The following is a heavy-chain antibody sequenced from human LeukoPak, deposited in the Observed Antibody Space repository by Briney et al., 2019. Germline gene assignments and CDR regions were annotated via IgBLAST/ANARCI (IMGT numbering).Heavy chain of an antibody. CDR2: IRYDGSNK. V-gene: IGHV3-30*02. CDR3: AKDFDCSSTSCDNHVAFDI. Sequence: GGSLRLSCAASGFTFSSYGMHWVRQAPGKGLEWVAFIRYDGSNKYYADSVKGRFTISRDNSKNTLYLQMNSLRAEDTALYYCAKDFDCSSTSCDNHVAFDIWGQGTMVTVSS. D-gene: IGHD2-2*02. J-gene: IGHJ3*02. CDR1: GFTFSSYG.